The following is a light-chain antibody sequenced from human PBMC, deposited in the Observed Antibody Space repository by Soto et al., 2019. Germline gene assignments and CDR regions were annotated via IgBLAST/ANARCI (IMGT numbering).Light chain of an antibody. CDR2: EVT. V-gene: IGLV2-8*01. CDR1: SSDVGDYNY. CDR3: SSYAGSNNFVI. J-gene: IGLJ2*01. Sequence: QSALTQPPSASGSPGQSVTISCTGTSSDVGDYNYVSWYQHYPGTAPKLMIYEVTQRPSGVPDRFSGSKSGNTASLTVSGLQAEDEADYYCSSYAGSNNFVIFGGGTKLTVL.